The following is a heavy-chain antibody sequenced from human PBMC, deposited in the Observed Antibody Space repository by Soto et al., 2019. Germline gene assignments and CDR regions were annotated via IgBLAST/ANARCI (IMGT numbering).Heavy chain of an antibody. CDR2: ISGYNSDT. CDR1: GYSFTSYG. D-gene: IGHD2-2*01. Sequence: QVQLVQSGAEVKKPGASVKVSCKASGYSFTSYGISWVRQAPGQGLEWMGWISGYNSDTKYDQKFQGRVTMTTDTTTSTSYTELRTHRSDDTDLYYCARARCTGTSSYWKYFDNWGQGTLVTVSS. V-gene: IGHV1-18*01. CDR3: ARARCTGTSSYWKYFDN. J-gene: IGHJ4*02.